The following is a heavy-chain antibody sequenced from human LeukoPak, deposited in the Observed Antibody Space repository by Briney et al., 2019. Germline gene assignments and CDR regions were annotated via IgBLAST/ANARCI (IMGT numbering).Heavy chain of an antibody. CDR3: AGGAGGGGSSWYYFDY. V-gene: IGHV3-53*01. J-gene: IGHJ4*02. CDR2: IYNGGST. D-gene: IGHD6-13*01. Sequence: GGSLRLSCAASGFTVSSNYMSWVRQAPGKGLEWVSVIYNGGSTYYADSVKGRFTVSRDNSKSTLYLQMNSLRAEDTAVYYCAGGAGGGGSSWYYFDYWGQGTLVTVSS. CDR1: GFTVSSNY.